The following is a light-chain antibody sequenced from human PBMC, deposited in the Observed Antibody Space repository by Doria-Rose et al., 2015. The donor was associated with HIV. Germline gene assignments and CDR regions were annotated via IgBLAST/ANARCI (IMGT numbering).Light chain of an antibody. J-gene: IGKJ3*01. CDR1: QSLLYTSTNY. CDR2: WAS. Sequence: DIRLTQSPESLGMSLGERATLNCKSNQSLLYTSTNYLAWYQQKPGQPPKLLIYWASTRQSGVPDRFSGSGSVTDFTLTISSLEAEDVAVYYCQQYYDTPSFGPGTTVDIK. V-gene: IGKV4-1*01. CDR3: QQYYDTPS.